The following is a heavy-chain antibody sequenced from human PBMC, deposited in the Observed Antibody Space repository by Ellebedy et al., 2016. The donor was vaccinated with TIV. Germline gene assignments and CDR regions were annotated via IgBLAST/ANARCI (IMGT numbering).Heavy chain of an antibody. J-gene: IGHJ4*02. CDR2: ISYDGSNK. V-gene: IGHV3-30-3*01. Sequence: GESLKISXAASGFTFSSCAMHWVRQAPGKGLEWVAVISYDGSNKYYADSVKGRFTISRDNSKNTLYLQMNSLRDEDTAVYYCARAKKYVYDYWGQGTLVTVSS. CDR1: GFTFSSCA. D-gene: IGHD5/OR15-5a*01. CDR3: ARAKKYVYDY.